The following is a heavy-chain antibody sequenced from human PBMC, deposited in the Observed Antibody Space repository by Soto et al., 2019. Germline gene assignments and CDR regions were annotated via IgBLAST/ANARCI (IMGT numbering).Heavy chain of an antibody. V-gene: IGHV1-3*01. CDR3: ARDVFASAWPYYMDV. CDR2: INADNGNT. Sequence: QVHLVQSGAEVKKPGASVTVSCKTSGYTFTSYGINWVRQAPGQRLEWMGWINADNGNTKYSQKFQGRVTITRDTSASTAYMELSSLRSEDTAIYYGARDVFASAWPYYMDVWGKGTTVTVSS. D-gene: IGHD6-19*01. J-gene: IGHJ6*03. CDR1: GYTFTSYG.